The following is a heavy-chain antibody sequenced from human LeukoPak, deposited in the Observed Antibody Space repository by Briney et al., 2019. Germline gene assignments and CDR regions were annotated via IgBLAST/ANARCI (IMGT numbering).Heavy chain of an antibody. D-gene: IGHD2-15*01. CDR1: GGSIRSSSYY. CDR2: IYYSGST. J-gene: IGHJ3*02. CDR3: ARGYCSGGNCYSPSFDI. V-gene: IGHV4-39*01. Sequence: SETLSLTCTVSGGSIRSSSYYWGGIRQPPGKGLEWIGSIYYSGSTYYNPSLKSRVTISVDTSKNQVSLRLSSVTAADTAVYYCARGYCSGGNCYSPSFDIWGQGTMVTVSS.